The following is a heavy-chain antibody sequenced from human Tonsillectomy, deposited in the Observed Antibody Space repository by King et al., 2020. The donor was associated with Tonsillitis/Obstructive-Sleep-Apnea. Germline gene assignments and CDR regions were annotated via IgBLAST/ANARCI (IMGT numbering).Heavy chain of an antibody. Sequence: QLVQSGGGLVQPGRSLRLSCIASGFTFGDYAMSWVRQTPGKGMEWIGFSGSKAYGGTTEYAASVKGRFSVSRDDSKSIAYLPMNRLKTEDTAVYYCARDWFSGWYDASGYWGQGTLVTVST. V-gene: IGHV3-49*04. CDR2: SGSKAYGGTT. CDR1: GFTFGDYA. D-gene: IGHD6-19*01. CDR3: ARDWFSGWYDASGY. J-gene: IGHJ4*02.